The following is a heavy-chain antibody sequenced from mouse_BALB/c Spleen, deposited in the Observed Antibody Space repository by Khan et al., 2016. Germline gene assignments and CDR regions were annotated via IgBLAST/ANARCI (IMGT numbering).Heavy chain of an antibody. CDR2: IRYSGST. V-gene: IGHV3-2*02. D-gene: IGHD3-1*01. CDR1: GYSITSDYA. J-gene: IGHJ1*01. CDR3: TRSPPATRYFDV. Sequence: EVQLQESGPGLVKPSQSLSLTCTVTGYSITSDYAWNWIRQFPGNKLEWMGYIRYSGSTTYNQSLKSRISITRDTSKNQSFLQLYSVTTEDTATXDCTRSPPATRYFDVWGAGTTVTVSS.